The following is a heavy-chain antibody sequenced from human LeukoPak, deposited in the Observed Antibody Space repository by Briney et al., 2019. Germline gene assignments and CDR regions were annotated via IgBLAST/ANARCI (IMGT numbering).Heavy chain of an antibody. D-gene: IGHD2-2*01. V-gene: IGHV3-23*01. CDR2: ISGSGGST. CDR1: GFTFSSYA. CDR3: AKDIVVVPAAMRERNNWFDP. Sequence: PGGSLRLSCAASGFTFSSYAMSWVRQAPGKGLEWVSAISGSGGSTYYADSVKGRFTISRDNSKNTLYLQMNSLRAEDTAVYYCAKDIVVVPAAMRERNNWFDPWGQGTLVTVSS. J-gene: IGHJ5*02.